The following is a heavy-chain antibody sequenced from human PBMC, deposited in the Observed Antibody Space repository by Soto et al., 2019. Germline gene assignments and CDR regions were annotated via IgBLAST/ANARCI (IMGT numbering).Heavy chain of an antibody. V-gene: IGHV1-24*01. CDR3: ATAGDYYDSSGYYYADY. CDR2: FDPEDGET. CDR1: GYTLTELS. D-gene: IGHD3-22*01. J-gene: IGHJ4*02. Sequence: ASVKVSCKVCGYTLTELSMHWVRQAPGKGLEWMGGFDPEDGETIYAQKFQGRVTMTEDTSTDTAYMELSSLRSEDTAVYYCATAGDYYDSSGYYYADYWGQGTLVTVSS.